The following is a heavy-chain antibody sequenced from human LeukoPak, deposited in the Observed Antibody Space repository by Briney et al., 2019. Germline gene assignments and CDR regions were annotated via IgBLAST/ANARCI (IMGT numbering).Heavy chain of an antibody. J-gene: IGHJ4*02. Sequence: GGSLRLSCAASGFTFSSYSMSWVRQAPGKGLEWVSFISPSGDRTSNADSVEGRFTISRDNTRNTLYLQMNSLRDEDTGVYYCAIMHGYYDGSGFWVQWGQGTLVTVSS. CDR3: AIMHGYYDGSGFWVQ. CDR1: GFTFSSYS. CDR2: ISPSGDRT. V-gene: IGHV3-23*01. D-gene: IGHD3-22*01.